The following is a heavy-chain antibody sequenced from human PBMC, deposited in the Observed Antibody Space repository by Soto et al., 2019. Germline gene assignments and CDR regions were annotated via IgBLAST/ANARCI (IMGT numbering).Heavy chain of an antibody. CDR1: GGTFSSYT. V-gene: IGHV1-69*02. CDR3: ARNYGLRIDAFDI. D-gene: IGHD1-7*01. Sequence: QVQLVQSGAEVKKPGSSVKVSCKASGGTFSSYTISWVRQAPGQGHEWMGRIIPILGIANYAQKFQGRVTITADKSTSTAYMELSSLRSEDTAVYYCARNYGLRIDAFDIWGQGTMVTVSS. J-gene: IGHJ3*02. CDR2: IIPILGIA.